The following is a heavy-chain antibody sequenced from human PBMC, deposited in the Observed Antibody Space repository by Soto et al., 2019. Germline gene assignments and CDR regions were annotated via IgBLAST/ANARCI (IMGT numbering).Heavy chain of an antibody. CDR3: ARGAIVGVNDVFDV. Sequence: QVQLVESGGGVVQPGKSLRLSCAASGFPFSPYTMHWVRQAPGQGLEWVAVISYDGTNQYYADSVKGRFIISRDNSNNTLSLQMHSLKSEDTAVYFCARGAIVGVNDVFDVWGQGTMGTVSS. CDR2: ISYDGTNQ. V-gene: IGHV3-30*14. D-gene: IGHD1-26*01. J-gene: IGHJ3*01. CDR1: GFPFSPYT.